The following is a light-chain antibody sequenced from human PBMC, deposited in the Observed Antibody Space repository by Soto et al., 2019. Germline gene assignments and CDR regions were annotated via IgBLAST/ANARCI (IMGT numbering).Light chain of an antibody. V-gene: IGLV2-14*01. CDR3: ISYTSDDVRYV. Sequence: QSVLTQPASVSGTPGQSITISCTGSNSDIGLYDFVSWYQHHPGRAPKLIVSEVSHRPSGVSKRFSGSKSGNTASLTISGLQSEDEADYYCISYTSDDVRYVFGTGTKVTVL. CDR2: EVS. CDR1: NSDIGLYDF. J-gene: IGLJ1*01.